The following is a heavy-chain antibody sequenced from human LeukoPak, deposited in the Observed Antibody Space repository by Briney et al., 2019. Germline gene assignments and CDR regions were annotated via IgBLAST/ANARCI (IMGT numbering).Heavy chain of an antibody. D-gene: IGHD6-19*01. CDR2: IKQDGSEK. V-gene: IGHV3-7*01. CDR1: GFTFSSYW. Sequence: GGSLRLSCAASGFTFSSYWMSWVRQAPGKGLEWVANIKQDGSEKYYVDSVKGRFTISRDNSKNSLYLQMNSLRAEDTAVYYCAGEASSSGPDYWSQGTLVTVSS. CDR3: AGEASSSGPDY. J-gene: IGHJ4*02.